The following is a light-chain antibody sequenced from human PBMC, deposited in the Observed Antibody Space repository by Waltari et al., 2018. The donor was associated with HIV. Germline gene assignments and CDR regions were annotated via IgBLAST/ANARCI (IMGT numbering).Light chain of an antibody. J-gene: IGLJ2*01. CDR1: GSNIGTRP. CDR3: ASWDDSLNGVI. V-gene: IGLV1-44*01. CDR2: RSD. Sequence: QSVLTQPPSASGTPGQRVTISCSGSGSNIGTRPATCYQQLAGSAPKLLIYRSDLRPSGVPDRFSGSKSATSASLAISGLQSEDEATYYCASWDDSLNGVIFGGGTELTVL.